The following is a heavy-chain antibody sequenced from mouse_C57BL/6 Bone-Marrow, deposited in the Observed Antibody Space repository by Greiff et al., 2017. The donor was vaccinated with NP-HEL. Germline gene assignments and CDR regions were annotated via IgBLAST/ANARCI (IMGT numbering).Heavy chain of an antibody. CDR1: GFSFHTYA. CDR2: IRSKSNNYAT. Sequence: EVQGVESGGGLVQPKGSLKLSCSASGFSFHTYAMNWVRQAPGKGLEWVARIRSKSNNYATYYADSVKDRFTISRDDSESMLYLQMNNLKTEDTAMYYCVRQGGTWFAYWGQGTLVTVSA. V-gene: IGHV10-1*01. CDR3: VRQGGTWFAY. J-gene: IGHJ3*01.